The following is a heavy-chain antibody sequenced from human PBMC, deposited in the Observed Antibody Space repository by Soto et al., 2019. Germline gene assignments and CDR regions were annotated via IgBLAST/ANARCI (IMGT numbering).Heavy chain of an antibody. CDR1: GFTFSSYA. Sequence: LRLSCAASGFTFSSYAMHWVRQAPGKGLEWVAAISYDGSNKYYADSVKGRFTISRDNSKNTLYLQMNSLRAEDAAVYYCARESGDGYYYGMDVWGQGTTGTVSS. J-gene: IGHJ6*02. D-gene: IGHD1-26*01. V-gene: IGHV3-30-3*01. CDR2: ISYDGSNK. CDR3: ARESGDGYYYGMDV.